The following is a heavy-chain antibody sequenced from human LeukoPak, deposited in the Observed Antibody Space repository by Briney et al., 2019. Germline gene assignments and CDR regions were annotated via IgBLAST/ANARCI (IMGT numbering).Heavy chain of an antibody. CDR1: GFTFSNYD. V-gene: IGHV3-30*18. J-gene: IGHJ4*02. CDR2: ISYDGTNK. Sequence: PGGSLRLSCAASGFTFSNYDVHWVRQAPGKGLEWVAVISYDGTNKYYADSVKGRFTISRDNSKNTLHLQMNSLRAEDTAVYYCAKDDRGNEAPFDYWGQGTLVTVSS. CDR3: AKDDRGNEAPFDY.